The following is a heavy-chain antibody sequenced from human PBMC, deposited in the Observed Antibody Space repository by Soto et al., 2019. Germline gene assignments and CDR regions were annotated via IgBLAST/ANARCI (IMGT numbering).Heavy chain of an antibody. J-gene: IGHJ4*02. D-gene: IGHD3-3*01. V-gene: IGHV4-59*01. CDR1: GASISSYY. CDR3: ARDHNYDFWTGRYFDY. Sequence: KLSETLSLTCTVSGASISSYYWSWIRQPPGKGLEWIGYIYDSGSTNYNPSLKSRVTISVDTSKKQFSLKLSSVTAADTAVYYCARDHNYDFWTGRYFDYWGQGTLVTVSS. CDR2: IYDSGST.